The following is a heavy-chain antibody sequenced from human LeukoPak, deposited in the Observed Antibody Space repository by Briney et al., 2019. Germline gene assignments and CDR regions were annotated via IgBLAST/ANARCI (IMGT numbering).Heavy chain of an antibody. Sequence: GGSLRLSCAASGFTVSSNYMSWVRQAPGKRLEWVSVIYSGGSTYYADSVKGRFTISRDNSKNTLYLQMNSLRAEDTAVYYCARVLSGYYDYWGQGTLVTVSS. CDR3: ARVLSGYYDY. V-gene: IGHV3-53*01. CDR2: IYSGGST. D-gene: IGHD2-15*01. J-gene: IGHJ4*02. CDR1: GFTVSSNY.